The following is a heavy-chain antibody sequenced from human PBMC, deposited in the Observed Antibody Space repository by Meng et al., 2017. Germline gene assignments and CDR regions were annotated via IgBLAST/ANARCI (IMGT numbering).Heavy chain of an antibody. Sequence: ASVKVSCKASGYIFTNYYIYWVRQAPGQGLEWMGRINPTSGNTNYAQKFQGRVIMTRDTSINTAYVELCSLTSDDTAVYYCARPLFGGYAPFDYWGQGTRVTVSS. V-gene: IGHV1-2*06. CDR3: ARPLFGGYAPFDY. CDR1: GYIFTNYY. J-gene: IGHJ4*02. D-gene: IGHD5-12*01. CDR2: INPTSGNT.